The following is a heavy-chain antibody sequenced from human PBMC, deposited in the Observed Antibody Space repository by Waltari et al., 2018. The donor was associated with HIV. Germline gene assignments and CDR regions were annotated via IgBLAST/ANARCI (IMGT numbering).Heavy chain of an antibody. V-gene: IGHV4-59*11. Sequence: QVHLLESGPVLVKPSETLSLSCTVSGASTSRHYWTWIRQSSGRRLEWIGYIYDSGSAKYNPSLKGRVTISVDMSKKQSSLTVTSATAADTAIYYCTRAHDDLIGWYSGFAYWSQGTLVTVSS. D-gene: IGHD2-15*01. CDR1: GASTSRHY. CDR2: IYDSGSA. CDR3: TRAHDDLIGWYSGFAY. J-gene: IGHJ4*02.